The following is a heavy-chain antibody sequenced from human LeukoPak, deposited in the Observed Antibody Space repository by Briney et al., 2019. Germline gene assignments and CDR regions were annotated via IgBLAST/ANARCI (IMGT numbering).Heavy chain of an antibody. CDR1: GYTFTSYY. D-gene: IGHD3-9*01. J-gene: IGHJ4*02. CDR3: ARRGSGYYSWTFDY. V-gene: IGHV1-46*01. Sequence: ASVKVSCKASGYTFTSYYMRWVRQAPGQGLEWMGIINPSGGNTSYAQKFQGRVTMTRDMSTSTVYMELSSLRSEDTAVYYCARRGSGYYSWTFDYWGQGTLVTVSS. CDR2: INPSGGNT.